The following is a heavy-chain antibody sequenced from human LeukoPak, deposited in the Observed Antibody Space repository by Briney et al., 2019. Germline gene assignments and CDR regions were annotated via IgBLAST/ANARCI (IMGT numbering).Heavy chain of an antibody. Sequence: SETLSLTCAVYGGSFSGYYWSWIRQPPGKGLEWIGEINHSGSTNYNPSLKSRVTISVDTSKNQFSLKLSSVTAADTAAYYCARGRRVVDYWGQGTLVTVSS. V-gene: IGHV4-34*01. CDR1: GGSFSGYY. J-gene: IGHJ4*02. CDR3: ARGRRVVDY. D-gene: IGHD2-15*01. CDR2: INHSGST.